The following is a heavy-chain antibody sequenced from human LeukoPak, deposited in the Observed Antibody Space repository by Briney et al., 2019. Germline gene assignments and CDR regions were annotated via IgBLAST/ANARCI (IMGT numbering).Heavy chain of an antibody. Sequence: PGGSLRLSCAASGFTFSSYAMSWVRQAPGKGLEWVSAISGSGGSTYYADSVKGRFTISRDNSKNTLYLQMNSLRAEDTAVYYCSLPRGYYDSSGSNWGQGTLVTVSS. V-gene: IGHV3-23*01. CDR2: ISGSGGST. D-gene: IGHD3-22*01. CDR3: SLPRGYYDSSGSN. CDR1: GFTFSSYA. J-gene: IGHJ4*02.